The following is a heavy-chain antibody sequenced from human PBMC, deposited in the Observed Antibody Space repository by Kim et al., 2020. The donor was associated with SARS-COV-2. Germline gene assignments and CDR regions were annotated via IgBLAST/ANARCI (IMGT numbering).Heavy chain of an antibody. CDR1: GFTFSNAW. V-gene: IGHV3-15*01. Sequence: GGSLRLSCAASGFTFSNAWMSWVRQAPGKGLEWVGRIKSKTDGGTTDYAAPVKGRFTISRDDSKNTLYLQMNSLKTEDTAVYYCLSLLLWFGEPMGASDWFDPWGQGTLVTVSS. J-gene: IGHJ5*02. CDR2: IKSKTDGGTT. D-gene: IGHD3-10*01. CDR3: LSLLLWFGEPMGASDWFDP.